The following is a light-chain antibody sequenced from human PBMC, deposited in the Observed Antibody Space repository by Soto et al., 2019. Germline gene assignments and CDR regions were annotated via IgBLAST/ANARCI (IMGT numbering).Light chain of an antibody. CDR1: QGISSY. V-gene: IGKV1-8*01. J-gene: IGKJ1*01. Sequence: MTQSPATLSASPGDRATITCRASQGISSYLAWYQQKPGQAPKLLIYAASTLPSGVPARFSGSGSGTDFTLTISCLQSEDFATYYCQQYNSCPWTFGQGTKVDIK. CDR2: AAS. CDR3: QQYNSCPWT.